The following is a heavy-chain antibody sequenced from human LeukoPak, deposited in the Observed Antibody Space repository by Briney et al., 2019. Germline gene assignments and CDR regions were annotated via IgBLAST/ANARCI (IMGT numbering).Heavy chain of an antibody. Sequence: GGSLRLSCAASGFTFSSYSMNWVRQAPGKGLEWVSSISSSSSYIYYADSVKGRFTISRDNAKNSLYLQMNSLRAEDTAVYYCARERAYCSSTSCYRSPFDYWGQGTLVTVSS. CDR2: ISSSSSYI. J-gene: IGHJ4*02. CDR3: ARERAYCSSTSCYRSPFDY. CDR1: GFTFSSYS. D-gene: IGHD2-2*02. V-gene: IGHV3-21*01.